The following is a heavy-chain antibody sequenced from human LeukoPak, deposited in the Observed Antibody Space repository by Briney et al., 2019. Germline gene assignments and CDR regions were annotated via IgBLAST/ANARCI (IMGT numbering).Heavy chain of an antibody. J-gene: IGHJ4*02. Sequence: SATLSLTCTVSDGSISIYYWNWIRQPPGKGLEWIGYIYNSGSSTIYNPSLQSRVTISVDMSKNQFSLRLSSVTAADTAVYFCVRDRELTYWGQGILVTVSS. D-gene: IGHD3-10*01. CDR1: DGSISIYY. CDR3: VRDRELTY. CDR2: IYNSGSST. V-gene: IGHV4-59*01.